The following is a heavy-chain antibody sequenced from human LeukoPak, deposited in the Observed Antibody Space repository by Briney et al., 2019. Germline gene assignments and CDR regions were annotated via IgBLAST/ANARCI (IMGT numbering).Heavy chain of an antibody. Sequence: SETLSLTCTVSGGSISSYYWSWIRQPPGKGLEWIGYIYYSGSTNYNPSLKSRVTISVDTSKNQFSPKLSSVTAADTAVYYCARDRDFWSGSYYYGMDVWGQGTTVTVSS. CDR1: GGSISSYY. J-gene: IGHJ6*02. D-gene: IGHD3-3*01. V-gene: IGHV4-59*01. CDR3: ARDRDFWSGSYYYGMDV. CDR2: IYYSGST.